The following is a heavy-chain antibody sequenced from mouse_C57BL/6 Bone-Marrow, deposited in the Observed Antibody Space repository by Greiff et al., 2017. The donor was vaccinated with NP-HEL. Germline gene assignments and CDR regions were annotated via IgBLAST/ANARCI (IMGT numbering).Heavy chain of an antibody. CDR1: GYTFTSYW. CDR3: AIWGFTTVVEYYFDY. CDR2: IHPSDSDT. J-gene: IGHJ2*01. V-gene: IGHV1-74*01. D-gene: IGHD1-1*01. Sequence: VQLKQPGAELVKPGASVKVSCKASGYTFTSYWMHWVKQRPGQGLEWIGRIHPSDSDTNYNQKFKGKATLTVDKSSSTAYMQLSSLTSEDSAVYYCAIWGFTTVVEYYFDYWGQGTTLTVSS.